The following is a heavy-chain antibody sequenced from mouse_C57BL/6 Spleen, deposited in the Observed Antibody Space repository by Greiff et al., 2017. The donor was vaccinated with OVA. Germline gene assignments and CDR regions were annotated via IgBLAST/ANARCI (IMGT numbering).Heavy chain of an antibody. V-gene: IGHV1-80*01. CDR3: ARLLRLDWYFEV. CDR1: GYAFSSYW. D-gene: IGHD1-1*01. Sequence: VQLQQSGAELVKPGASVKISCKASGYAFSSYWMNWVKQRPGKGLEWIGQIYPGDGDTNYNGKFKGKATLTADKSSSTAYMQLSSLTSEDSAVYFCARLLRLDWYFEVWGTGTTGTVSS. CDR2: IYPGDGDT. J-gene: IGHJ1*03.